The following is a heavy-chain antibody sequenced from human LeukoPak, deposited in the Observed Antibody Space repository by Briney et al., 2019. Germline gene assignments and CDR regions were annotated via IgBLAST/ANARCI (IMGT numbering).Heavy chain of an antibody. CDR3: ARRRVGSGSYYNVGGYYFDN. CDR1: GYRFTSNW. J-gene: IGHJ4*02. CDR2: IFPGDSDT. V-gene: IGHV5-51*01. Sequence: GESLKISCKAYGYRFTSNWIGWVRQVPGKGLEWMGIIFPGDSDTRYSPSFQDPVTISVDESISTAYLQWSSLKASDTAIYYCARRRVGSGSYYNVGGYYFDNWGQGTLVTVSS. D-gene: IGHD3-10*01.